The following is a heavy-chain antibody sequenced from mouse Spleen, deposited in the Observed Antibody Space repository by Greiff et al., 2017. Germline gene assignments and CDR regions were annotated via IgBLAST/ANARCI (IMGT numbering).Heavy chain of an antibody. CDR2: IRLKSDNYAT. J-gene: IGHJ3*01. CDR1: GFAFSNYW. Sequence: EVKVEESGGGLVQPGGSMKLSCVVSGFAFSNYWMNWVRQSPEKGLEWLAQIRLKSDNYATYYVESVKGRFTISRDDSKSSFHLQMNNLRTEDTGIYYCIIDYDAWFAYWGQGILVTVSA. CDR3: IIDYDAWFAY. D-gene: IGHD2-4*01. V-gene: IGHV6-3*01.